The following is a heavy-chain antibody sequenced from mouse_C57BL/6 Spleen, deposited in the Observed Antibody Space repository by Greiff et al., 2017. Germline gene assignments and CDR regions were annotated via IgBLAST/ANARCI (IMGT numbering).Heavy chain of an antibody. CDR2: ISYDGSN. CDR3: ARGQLRRAMDY. J-gene: IGHJ4*01. D-gene: IGHD2-12*01. Sequence: EVKLQESGPGLVKPSQSLSLTCSVTGYSITSGYYWNWIRQFPGNKLEWIGYISYDGSNNYNPSLKNRISITRDTSKNQFFLKLNSVTTEDTATYYCARGQLRRAMDYWGQGTSVTVSS. V-gene: IGHV3-6*01. CDR1: GYSITSGYY.